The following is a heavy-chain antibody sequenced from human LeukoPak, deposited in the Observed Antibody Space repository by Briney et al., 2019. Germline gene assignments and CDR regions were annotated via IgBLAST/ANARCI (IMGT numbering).Heavy chain of an antibody. Sequence: ASVKVSCKASGYTFTSYYMHWVRQAPGQGLEWMGWINPNSGGTNYAQKFQGRVTMTRDTSISTAYMELSRLRSDDTAVYYCAREERDDTISRDNWFDPWAQGTLVTVSS. CDR1: GYTFTSYY. D-gene: IGHD3-10*01. J-gene: IGHJ5*02. CDR3: AREERDDTISRDNWFDP. CDR2: INPNSGGT. V-gene: IGHV1-2*02.